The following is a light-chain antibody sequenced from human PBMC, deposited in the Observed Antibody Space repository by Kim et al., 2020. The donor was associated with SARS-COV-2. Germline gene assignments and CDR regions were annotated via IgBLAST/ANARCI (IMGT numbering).Light chain of an antibody. CDR1: SLSIHF. J-gene: IGLJ2*01. CDR3: GSRDITGDHPL. Sequence: SSELTQDPAVSVALGQTVRITCQGDSLSIHFASWYQQKAGQAPILVMYEKDNRPSGIPERFSGSGSGPTASLTITGAQAEDEADYYCGSRDITGDHPLFG. V-gene: IGLV3-19*01. CDR2: EKD.